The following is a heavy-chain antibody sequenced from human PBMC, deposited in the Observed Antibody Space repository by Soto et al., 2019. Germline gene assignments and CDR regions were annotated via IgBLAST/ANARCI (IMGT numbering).Heavy chain of an antibody. V-gene: IGHV4-39*01. CDR1: GGSISSSSYY. J-gene: IGHJ5*02. CDR3: ARCGYSSSWYNWFDP. Sequence: SETLSLTCTVSGGSISSSSYYWGWICQPPGKGLEWIGSIYYSGSTYYNPSLKSRVTISVDTSKNQFSLKRSSVTAADTAVYYCARCGYSSSWYNWFDPWGQGTLVTVSS. D-gene: IGHD6-13*01. CDR2: IYYSGST.